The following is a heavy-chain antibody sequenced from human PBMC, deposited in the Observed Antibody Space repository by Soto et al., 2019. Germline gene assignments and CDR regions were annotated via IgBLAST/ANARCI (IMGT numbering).Heavy chain of an antibody. CDR2: IYFSGRT. J-gene: IGHJ4*02. CDR3: ARDSSNSPDYFDY. CDR1: GGSISSDDYY. V-gene: IGHV4-30-4*01. D-gene: IGHD6-6*01. Sequence: SETLSLTXTVSGGSISSDDYYWSWIRQPPGKGLEWIGYIYFSGRTDYNPSLKSRLTISLDTSKNQFSLKLSSVSAADTAVYYCARDSSNSPDYFDYWGQGTLVTVSS.